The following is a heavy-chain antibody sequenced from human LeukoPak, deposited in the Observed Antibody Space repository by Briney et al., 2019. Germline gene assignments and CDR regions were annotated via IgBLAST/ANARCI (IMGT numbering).Heavy chain of an antibody. Sequence: GGSLRLSCAASGFTFSSSWTQWVRQAPGKGLVWVSRIKSDGSITSYADSVKGRFTISRDNAKNTLYLQMNSLRAEDTAVYYCARDWFGTANYWGQGTLVTVSS. V-gene: IGHV3-74*01. J-gene: IGHJ4*02. CDR3: ARDWFGTANY. CDR1: GFTFSSSW. CDR2: IKSDGSIT. D-gene: IGHD3-10*01.